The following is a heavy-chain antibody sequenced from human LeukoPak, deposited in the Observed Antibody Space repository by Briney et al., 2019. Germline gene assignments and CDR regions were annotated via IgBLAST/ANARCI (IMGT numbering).Heavy chain of an antibody. V-gene: IGHV3-23*01. D-gene: IGHD6-19*01. Sequence: GGSLRLSCAASGFTLSSYAMSWVRQAPGKGLEWVSAISDSGNTYHADSVKGRFTISRDNSKNTLYLQMNSLRAEDTAVYYCANRRWLVSSFDYWGQGTLVTVSS. J-gene: IGHJ4*02. CDR3: ANRRWLVSSFDY. CDR1: GFTLSSYA. CDR2: ISDSGNT.